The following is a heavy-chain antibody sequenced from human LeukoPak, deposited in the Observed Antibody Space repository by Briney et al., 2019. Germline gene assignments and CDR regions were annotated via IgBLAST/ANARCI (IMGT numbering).Heavy chain of an antibody. CDR3: TTDRRFGEFYFDY. J-gene: IGHJ4*02. Sequence: GGSLRLSCVASGFTFNNAWMSWVGQAPGKGLEWVGRVKSQTSGGTTDYAAPVKGRFTISRDDSKNTLYLQMNSLKTEDTAVYYCTTDRRFGEFYFDYWGQGTLVTVSS. V-gene: IGHV3-15*01. CDR2: VKSQTSGGTT. D-gene: IGHD3-10*01. CDR1: GFTFNNAW.